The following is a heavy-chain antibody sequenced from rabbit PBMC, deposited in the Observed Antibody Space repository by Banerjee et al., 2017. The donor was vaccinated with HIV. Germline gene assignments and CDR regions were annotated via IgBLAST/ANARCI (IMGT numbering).Heavy chain of an antibody. CDR2: IYGGSSINT. CDR3: ARGGSSAYKL. J-gene: IGHJ4*01. Sequence: QEQLEESGGDLVKPEGSLTLTCTASGFSFSSSYWICWVRQAPGKGLEWVACIYGGSSINTYYASWAKGRFTISKTSSTTVTLQMTSLTAADTATYFCARGGSSAYKLWGPGTLVTVS. CDR1: GFSFSSSYW. D-gene: IGHD1-1*01. V-gene: IGHV1S45*01.